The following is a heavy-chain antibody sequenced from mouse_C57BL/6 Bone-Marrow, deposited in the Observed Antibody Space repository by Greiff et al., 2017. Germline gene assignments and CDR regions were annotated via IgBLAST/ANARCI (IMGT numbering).Heavy chain of an antibody. CDR2: IDPSDSYT. V-gene: IGHV1-69*01. CDR1: GYTFTSYW. Sequence: QVQLQQPGAELVMPGASVKLSCKASGYTFTSYWMHWVKQRPGQGLEWIGEIDPSDSYTNYNQKFKGKSTLTVDKSSSTAYMQLSSRTSEDSAVYYCARRAAQAHFDYWGQGTTLTVSS. J-gene: IGHJ2*01. D-gene: IGHD3-2*02. CDR3: ARRAAQAHFDY.